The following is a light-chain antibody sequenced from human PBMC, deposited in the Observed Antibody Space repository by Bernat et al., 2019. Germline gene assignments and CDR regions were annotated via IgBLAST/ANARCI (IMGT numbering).Light chain of an antibody. V-gene: IGLV1-47*01. Sequence: QSVLTQPPSASGTPGQRVTISCSGSTSNIGSNYVYWYQQLPGTAPKLLIYSNNQRPSGVPDRFSGSKSGTSASLAISGHRSEDEADYYCAAWDDSLRGRVFGGGTKLTVL. CDR3: AAWDDSLRGRV. J-gene: IGLJ3*02. CDR1: TSNIGSNY. CDR2: SNN.